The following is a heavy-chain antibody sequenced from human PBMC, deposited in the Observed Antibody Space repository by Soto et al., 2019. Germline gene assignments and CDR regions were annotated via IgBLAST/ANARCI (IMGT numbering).Heavy chain of an antibody. CDR2: ISSSGNT. CDR3: ARDGWFGELPNWFDP. J-gene: IGHJ5*02. D-gene: IGHD3-10*01. V-gene: IGHV4-59*12. Sequence: SETLSLTCTVSDGSISNFYWSWIRQPPGKGLEWIGYISSSGNTNYNPSLKSRVSISVDTSKNQFSLNLSSVTAADTAVYYCARDGWFGELPNWFDPWGQGTLVTVSS. CDR1: DGSISNFY.